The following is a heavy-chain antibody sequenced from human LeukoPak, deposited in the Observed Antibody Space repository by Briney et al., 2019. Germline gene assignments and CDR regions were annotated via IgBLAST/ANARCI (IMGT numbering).Heavy chain of an antibody. V-gene: IGHV3-23*01. CDR3: VKDPRDTYGTNWFVS. J-gene: IGHJ5*01. Sequence: GGSLRLSCVASGFSFGNYAMSWVRQAPGKGLQWVSQISGTGGATWYAGFARDRFTISRDNSKKTLYPQMSGLRVKDTAMYYCVKDPRDTYGTNWFVSWGQGTLLIVSS. CDR2: ISGTGGAT. CDR1: GFSFGNYA. D-gene: IGHD2-21*01.